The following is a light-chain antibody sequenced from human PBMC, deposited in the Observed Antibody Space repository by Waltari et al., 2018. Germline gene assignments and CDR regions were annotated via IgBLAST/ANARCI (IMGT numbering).Light chain of an antibody. CDR3: QHYGGSPKYT. V-gene: IGKV3-20*01. CDR1: QSVNNNY. J-gene: IGKJ2*01. CDR2: GIS. Sequence: EIVLTLSPGPLSLSPGERATLSCRASQSVNNNYLAWYQAKPGQAPRLLIYGISLRATGVPDRFSGGGSGTDFTLTISRLEPEDFAVYYCQHYGGSPKYTFGQGTKLEIK.